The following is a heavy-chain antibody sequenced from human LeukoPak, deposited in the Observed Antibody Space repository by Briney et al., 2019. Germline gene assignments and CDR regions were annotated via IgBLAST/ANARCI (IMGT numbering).Heavy chain of an antibody. V-gene: IGHV1-2*02. J-gene: IGHJ4*02. CDR1: GYTFTGYY. Sequence: PLASVKVSCKPSGYTFTGYYMHWVRQAPGQGLEWMGWINPNSGGTNYAQKFQGRVTMTRDTSISTAYMELSRLRSDDTAVYYCARDPFPIVATTTSTQLDYWGQGTLVTVSS. CDR2: INPNSGGT. D-gene: IGHD5-12*01. CDR3: ARDPFPIVATTTSTQLDY.